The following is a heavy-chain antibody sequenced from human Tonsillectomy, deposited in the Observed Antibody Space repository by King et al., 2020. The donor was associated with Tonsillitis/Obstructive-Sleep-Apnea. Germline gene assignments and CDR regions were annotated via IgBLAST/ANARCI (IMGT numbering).Heavy chain of an antibody. J-gene: IGHJ6*03. CDR3: TAYYYDYYMDV. CDR2: INHSGST. V-gene: IGHV4-34*01. Sequence: VQLQQWGAGLLKPSETLSLTCAVYGGSFSGYYWSWIRQPPGKGLEWIGEINHSGSTNYNPSLKSRVTISVDTSKNQFSLKLSSVTAADTALYYCTAYYYDYYMDVWGKGTTVTVSS. CDR1: GGSFSGYY.